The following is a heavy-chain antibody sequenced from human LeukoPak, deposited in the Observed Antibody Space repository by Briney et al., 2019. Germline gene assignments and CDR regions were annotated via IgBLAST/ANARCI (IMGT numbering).Heavy chain of an antibody. D-gene: IGHD3-16*01. CDR1: GFTFSSYW. J-gene: IGHJ3*02. V-gene: IGHV3-7*01. CDR2: IKQDGSEK. Sequence: PGGSLRLSCAASGFTFSSYWMSWVRQAPGKGLEWVANIKQDGSEKYYVDSVKGRFTISRDNAKNPLYLQMNSLRAEDTAVYYCARDRSLNMITPADDAFDIWGQGTMVTVSS. CDR3: ARDRSLNMITPADDAFDI.